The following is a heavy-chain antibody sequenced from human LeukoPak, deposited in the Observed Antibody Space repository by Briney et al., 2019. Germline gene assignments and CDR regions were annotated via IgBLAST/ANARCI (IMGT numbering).Heavy chain of an antibody. CDR3: ARDGSGYSYGYFDY. CDR1: GGSISSYY. Sequence: PSETLSLTCTVSGGSISSYYWSWLRQPPGKGLEWIGYIYYSGSTNYNPSLKSRVTISVDTSKNQFSLKLTSVTAADTAVYYCARDGSGYSYGYFDYWGQGTLVTVSS. V-gene: IGHV4-59*01. D-gene: IGHD5-18*01. CDR2: IYYSGST. J-gene: IGHJ4*02.